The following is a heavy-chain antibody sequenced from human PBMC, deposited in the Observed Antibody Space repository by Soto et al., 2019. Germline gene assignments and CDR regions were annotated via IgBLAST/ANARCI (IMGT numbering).Heavy chain of an antibody. V-gene: IGHV3-74*01. D-gene: IGHD6-19*01. CDR3: ARGVSSGWDYYFLY. J-gene: IGHJ4*02. CDR2: IRRDGSST. CDR1: GFTFSFYW. Sequence: EVQLVESGGGLVQPGGSLRLSCAASGFTFSFYWMHWVREAPGKGLVWVSRIRRDGSSTSYADSLKGRFPISRENAKNTVYVKMNSLRVEDTAVYYCARGVSSGWDYYFLYWGQGSLVTVSS.